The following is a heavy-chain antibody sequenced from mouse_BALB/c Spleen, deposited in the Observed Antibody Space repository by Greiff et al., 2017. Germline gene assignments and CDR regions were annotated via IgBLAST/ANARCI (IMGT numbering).Heavy chain of an antibody. Sequence: LVESGAELARPGASVKLSCKASGYTFTSYWMQWVKQRPGQGLEWIGAIYPGDGDTRYTQKFKGKATLTADKSSSTAYMQLSSLASEDSAVYYCAREGTGTDHFDYWGQGTTLTVSS. V-gene: IGHV1-87*01. CDR2: IYPGDGDT. J-gene: IGHJ2*01. CDR3: AREGTGTDHFDY. CDR1: GYTFTSYW. D-gene: IGHD4-1*01.